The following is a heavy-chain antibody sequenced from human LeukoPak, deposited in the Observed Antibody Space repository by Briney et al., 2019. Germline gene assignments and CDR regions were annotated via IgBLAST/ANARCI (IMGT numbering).Heavy chain of an antibody. Sequence: GGSLRLSCAASGNYWMHWVRQVPGKGLVWVSHINSDGSWTSYAGSVKGRFTISKDNAKNTVYLQMNSLGAEDTAVYYCVSFYETYWGRGTLVTVSS. CDR3: VSFYETY. D-gene: IGHD2/OR15-2a*01. CDR1: GNYW. V-gene: IGHV3-74*01. CDR2: INSDGSWT. J-gene: IGHJ4*02.